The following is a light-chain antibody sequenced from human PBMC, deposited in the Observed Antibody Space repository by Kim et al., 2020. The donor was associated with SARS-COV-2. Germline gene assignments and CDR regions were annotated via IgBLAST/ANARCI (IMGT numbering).Light chain of an antibody. CDR2: NND. J-gene: IGLJ3*02. Sequence: QRVTMAWSGTSSNLGSNSVHWYQPLPRTAPKLLIYNNDQRPSGVPGRFSASKSATSASLVISGLQSEDEADYYCAAWDDTLNGRVFGGGTQLTVL. V-gene: IGLV1-44*01. CDR3: AAWDDTLNGRV. CDR1: SSNLGSNS.